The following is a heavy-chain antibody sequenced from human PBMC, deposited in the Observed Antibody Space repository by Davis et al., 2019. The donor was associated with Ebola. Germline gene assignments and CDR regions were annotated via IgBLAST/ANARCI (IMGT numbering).Heavy chain of an antibody. CDR2: ISAYNGNT. CDR3: ARDRWRRTDWFDP. Sequence: ASVTVSCKASGCTFSSYAISWVRQAPGQGLEWMGWISAYNGNTNYAQKLQGRVTMTTDTSTSTAYMELRSLRSDDTAVYYCARDRWRRTDWFDPWGQGTLVTVSS. CDR1: GCTFSSYA. D-gene: IGHD2-15*01. V-gene: IGHV1-18*01. J-gene: IGHJ5*02.